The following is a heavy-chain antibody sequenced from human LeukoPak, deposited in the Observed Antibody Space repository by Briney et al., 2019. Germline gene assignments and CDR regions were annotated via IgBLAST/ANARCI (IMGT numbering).Heavy chain of an antibody. CDR2: IYSGGST. J-gene: IGHJ4*02. Sequence: GGSLRLSXAASGLSVSSNYMSWVRQAPGKGLEWVSVIYSGGSTYYAGSVKGRFTISRDNSKNTLYLQMNNLRAEDTAVYYCARVAFRSSSYISGIDYWGQGTLVTVSS. V-gene: IGHV3-53*01. CDR3: ARVAFRSSSYISGIDY. D-gene: IGHD1-20*01. CDR1: GLSVSSNY.